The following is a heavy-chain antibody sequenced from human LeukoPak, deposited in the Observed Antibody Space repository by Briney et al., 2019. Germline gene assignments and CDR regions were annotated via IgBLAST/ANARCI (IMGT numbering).Heavy chain of an antibody. CDR2: ISYDGSNN. J-gene: IGHJ4*02. V-gene: IGHV3-30-3*01. CDR3: ARESVTSSSWYILGPDH. D-gene: IGHD6-13*01. CDR1: GFTFSNYA. Sequence: GGSLRLSCAAPGFTFSNYAMHWVRQAPGKGLEWVAVISYDGSNNYYADSLKGRFTISRDNSKNTLYLQMNSLRAEDTAVYYCARESVTSSSWYILGPDHWGQGTLVTVSS.